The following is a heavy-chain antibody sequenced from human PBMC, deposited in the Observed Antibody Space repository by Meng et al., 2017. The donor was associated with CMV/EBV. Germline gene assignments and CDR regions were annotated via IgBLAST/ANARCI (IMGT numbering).Heavy chain of an antibody. CDR2: INSDGSST. CDR3: ARDKDDFWSGYYI. D-gene: IGHD3-3*01. Sequence: LTGAASGFTFSSYWMHWVRQAPGKGLVWVSRINSDGSSTSYADSVKGRFTISRDNAKNTLYLQMNSLRAEDTAVYYCARDKDDFWSGYYIWGQGTLVTVSS. V-gene: IGHV3-74*01. CDR1: GFTFSSYW. J-gene: IGHJ4*02.